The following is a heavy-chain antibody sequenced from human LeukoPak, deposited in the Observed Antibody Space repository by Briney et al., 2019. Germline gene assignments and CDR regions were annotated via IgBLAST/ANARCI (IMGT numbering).Heavy chain of an antibody. J-gene: IGHJ3*02. CDR2: NRDKSKSYTT. V-gene: IGHV3-72*01. Sequence: PGGSLRLSFVAFGFTVSDHYIDWVRQAPGKGLEGVGRNRDKSKSYTTDYAASVRGRFTISRDDSKNSLYVQMYSLKTEDTAVYFCTRPSYYDSRGYSTNGFDIWGQGTMVTVSS. D-gene: IGHD3-22*01. CDR3: TRPSYYDSRGYSTNGFDI. CDR1: GFTVSDHY.